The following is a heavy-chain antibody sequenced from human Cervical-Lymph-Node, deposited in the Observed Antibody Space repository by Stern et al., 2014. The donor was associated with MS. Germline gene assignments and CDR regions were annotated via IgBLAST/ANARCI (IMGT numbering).Heavy chain of an antibody. CDR3: ARWAYSSGWYNWFDP. CDR2: IYYSGST. Sequence: QLQLQESGPGLVKPSETLSLTCTVSGGSISSSSYYWGWIRQPPGKGLEWIGSIYYSGSTYYNPSLKSRVTISVDTSKNQFSLNLSCVTAADTAVYYCARWAYSSGWYNWFDPWGQGTLVTVSS. J-gene: IGHJ5*02. D-gene: IGHD3-22*01. CDR1: GGSISSSSYY. V-gene: IGHV4-39*01.